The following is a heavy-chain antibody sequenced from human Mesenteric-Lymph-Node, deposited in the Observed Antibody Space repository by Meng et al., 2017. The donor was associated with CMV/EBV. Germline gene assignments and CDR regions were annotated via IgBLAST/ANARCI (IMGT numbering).Heavy chain of an antibody. CDR1: GYPFSGYN. CDR2: INPSSGVT. D-gene: IGHD3-22*01. Sequence: ASVKVSCKTSGYPFSGYNLHWVRQAPGQGLEWVGNINPSSGVTKYSQKFEGRVTVTRDASISTIYMELSGLRSDDTAVYYCARPTHYDSSGWVYWGRGTLVTVSS. V-gene: IGHV1-2*02. J-gene: IGHJ4*02. CDR3: ARPTHYDSSGWVY.